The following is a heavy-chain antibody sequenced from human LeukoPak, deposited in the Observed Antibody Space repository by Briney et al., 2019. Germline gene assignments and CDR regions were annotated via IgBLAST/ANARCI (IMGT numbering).Heavy chain of an antibody. CDR2: IYYSGST. Sequence: TLSLTCTVSGGSISSGGYYWSWIRQHPGKGLEWIGYIYYSGSTYYNPSLKSRVTISVDTSKNQFSLKLSSVTAADTAVYYCARGMIDAPSDYWGQGTLVTVSS. V-gene: IGHV4-31*03. J-gene: IGHJ4*02. CDR3: ARGMIDAPSDY. CDR1: GGSISSGGYY. D-gene: IGHD3-22*01.